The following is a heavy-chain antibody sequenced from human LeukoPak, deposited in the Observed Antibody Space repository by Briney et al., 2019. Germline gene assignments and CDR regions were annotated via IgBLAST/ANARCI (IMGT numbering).Heavy chain of an antibody. D-gene: IGHD2-8*02. CDR1: GFSFSTYG. Sequence: GGSLRLSCEVSGFSFSTYGMYWVRQAPGKGLDSVAVISYDGSKTYYADSVKGRSTISRDNPKNTVYLQLNSLRAEDTAVYYCARLPPSVFGVGTGDFDYWGQGTLVTVSS. J-gene: IGHJ4*02. V-gene: IGHV3-30*03. CDR2: ISYDGSKT. CDR3: ARLPPSVFGVGTGDFDY.